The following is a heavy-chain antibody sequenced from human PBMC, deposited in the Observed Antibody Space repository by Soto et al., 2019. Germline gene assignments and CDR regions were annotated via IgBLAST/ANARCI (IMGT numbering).Heavy chain of an antibody. CDR2: IYHSGST. Sequence: ETLSLTCAVSGGSIISSNWWNWVRQPPGKGLEWIGEIYHSGSTYYKPSLKSRVAMSVDTSKNQFSLKLTSATAADTAVYYCARRDWSGSTSHFYFDYWGQGVLVTVSS. CDR1: GGSIISSNW. CDR3: ARRDWSGSTSHFYFDY. J-gene: IGHJ4*02. D-gene: IGHD3-9*01. V-gene: IGHV4-4*02.